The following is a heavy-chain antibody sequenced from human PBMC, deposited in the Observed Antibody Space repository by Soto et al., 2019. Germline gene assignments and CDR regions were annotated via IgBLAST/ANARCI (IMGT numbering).Heavy chain of an antibody. Sequence: QVQLQESGPGLVKPSQTLSLTCTVSGGSIRAGDYYLNWIRQFPGKGLEWMGSIYRSERTGYNPHLQSRISISVGTSNNVFFLTLTSVTAADTAIYYCASRVGVSGIGYDGYDLWGQGTMVIVSS. D-gene: IGHD1-1*01. J-gene: IGHJ3*01. CDR1: GGSIRAGDYY. CDR3: ASRVGVSGIGYDGYDL. V-gene: IGHV4-31*03. CDR2: IYRSERT.